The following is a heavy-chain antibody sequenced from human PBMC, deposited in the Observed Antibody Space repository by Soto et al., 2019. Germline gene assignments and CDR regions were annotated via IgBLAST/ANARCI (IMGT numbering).Heavy chain of an antibody. CDR2: TYYRSKWYN. D-gene: IGHD6-19*01. CDR3: AREVQWAGVAGLDY. V-gene: IGHV6-1*01. J-gene: IGHJ4*02. CDR1: GYSVSSNSAA. Sequence: QTLSLACAISGYSVSSNSAAWNLIRQSPSRGLEWLGRTYYRSKWYNDYAVSVKSRITINPDTSKNQFSLQLNSVTPEDTAVYYCAREVQWAGVAGLDYWGQGTLVTVSS.